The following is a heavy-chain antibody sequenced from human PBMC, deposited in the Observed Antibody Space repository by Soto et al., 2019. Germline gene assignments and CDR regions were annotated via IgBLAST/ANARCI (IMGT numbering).Heavy chain of an antibody. CDR3: ARGQRFSDWFDP. J-gene: IGHJ5*02. Sequence: PSETLSLTCTVSGSAISGYYWTWIRQPAGKGLEWIGRIYSSGSTKYNPSLKSRVTMSLDTSKNQFSLRLSSVTAADTAVYYCARGQRFSDWFDPWGQGTLVTVSS. V-gene: IGHV4-4*07. D-gene: IGHD3-3*01. CDR1: GSAISGYY. CDR2: IYSSGST.